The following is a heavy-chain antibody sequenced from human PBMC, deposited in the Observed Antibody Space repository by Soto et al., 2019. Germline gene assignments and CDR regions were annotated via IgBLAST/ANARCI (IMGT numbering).Heavy chain of an antibody. CDR3: ARKNDYYDY. Sequence: QVQLQESGPGLVKPSETLSLTCTVSGDSISSNYWSWIRQPPGKGLEWIGYISNSGYTNYNPSLKRRVTISVDTSKNHFSLKLSSVTVADTAVYYCARKNDYYDYWGQGTRVTVSS. CDR2: ISNSGYT. J-gene: IGHJ4*02. CDR1: GDSISSNY. V-gene: IGHV4-59*01.